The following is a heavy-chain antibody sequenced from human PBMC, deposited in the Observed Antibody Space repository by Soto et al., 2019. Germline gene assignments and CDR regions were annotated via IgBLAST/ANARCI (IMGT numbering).Heavy chain of an antibody. CDR2: IYYSGST. D-gene: IGHD4-17*01. CDR1: GGSISSYY. CDR3: AGRYGGAFDI. Sequence: QVQLQESGPGLVKPSETLSLTCTVSGGSISSYYWSWIRQPPGEGLEWIGYIYYSGSTNYNPSLKSRLTISVNMSKTQFPLKLSSVTGADTAVYFCAGRYGGAFDIWGQGTMVTVSS. V-gene: IGHV4-59*01. J-gene: IGHJ3*02.